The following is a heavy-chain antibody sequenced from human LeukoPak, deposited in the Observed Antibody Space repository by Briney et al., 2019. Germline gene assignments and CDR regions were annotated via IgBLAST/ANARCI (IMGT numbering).Heavy chain of an antibody. J-gene: IGHJ6*02. Sequence: SETLSLTCTVSGGSISSHYWSWIRQSPGKGLECIGNIYYSGSTRYNSSLKSRVTISVDKSKNQFSLKLRSVTAADTAVYYCARAKGYGSGNYYYYGMDVWGQGTTVTVSS. CDR2: IYYSGST. CDR1: GGSISSHY. V-gene: IGHV4-59*11. D-gene: IGHD3-10*01. CDR3: ARAKGYGSGNYYYYGMDV.